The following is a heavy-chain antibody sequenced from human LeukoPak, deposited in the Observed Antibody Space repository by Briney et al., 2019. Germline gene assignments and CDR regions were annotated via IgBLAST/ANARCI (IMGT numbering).Heavy chain of an antibody. CDR3: AKGAYCSGTSCPQDY. CDR1: GFTFSSYA. CDR2: ISGSGGNT. V-gene: IGHV3-23*01. J-gene: IGHJ4*02. D-gene: IGHD2-2*01. Sequence: PGGSLRLSCAASGFTFSSYAMSWVRQAPGKGLEWVSAISGSGGNTYYADSVKGRFTISRDNSKNTLYLQMNSLRAEDTAVYYCAKGAYCSGTSCPQDYWGQGTLVTVSS.